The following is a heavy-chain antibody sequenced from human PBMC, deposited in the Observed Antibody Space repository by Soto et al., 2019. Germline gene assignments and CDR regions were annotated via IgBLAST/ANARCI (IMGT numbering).Heavy chain of an antibody. CDR2: SFSDGRT. Sequence: GGSLRLSCAASGFTVSGTYMSWVRQAPGKGLELVSFSFSDGRTDYADSVKGRFTASRDNSKNTVYLQMNSLRAEDTAMYYCAAGEPLHYRGQGTLVTVSS. D-gene: IGHD3-10*01. CDR1: GFTVSGTY. V-gene: IGHV3-53*01. CDR3: AAGEPLHY. J-gene: IGHJ4*02.